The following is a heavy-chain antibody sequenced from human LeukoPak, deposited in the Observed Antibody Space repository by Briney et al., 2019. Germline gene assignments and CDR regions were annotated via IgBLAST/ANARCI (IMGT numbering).Heavy chain of an antibody. CDR3: AKEDKGYSFGFDAFDT. J-gene: IGHJ3*02. CDR1: GFTFSSYG. CDR2: IRYDGTSK. D-gene: IGHD5-18*01. V-gene: IGHV3-30*02. Sequence: GGSLRLSCAASGFTFSSYGMHWVRQAPGKGLEWVAFIRYDGTSKYYIDSVKGRFSISRDTSMNTVSLQMNSLRDEDTAVYYCAKEDKGYSFGFDAFDTWGQGTMVTVSA.